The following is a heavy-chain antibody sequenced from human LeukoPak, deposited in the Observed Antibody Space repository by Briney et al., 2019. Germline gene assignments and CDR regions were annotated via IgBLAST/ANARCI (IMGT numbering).Heavy chain of an antibody. Sequence: PSETLSLTCAVYGGSFSGYYWSWIRQPPGKGLEWIGEINHSGSTNYNPSLKSRVTISVDTSKNQLSLKLSSVTAADTAVYYCARHIVVVPAATPSPNYQESGMDVWGQGTTVTVSS. CDR1: GGSFSGYY. CDR2: INHSGST. CDR3: ARHIVVVPAATPSPNYQESGMDV. V-gene: IGHV4-34*01. J-gene: IGHJ6*02. D-gene: IGHD2-2*01.